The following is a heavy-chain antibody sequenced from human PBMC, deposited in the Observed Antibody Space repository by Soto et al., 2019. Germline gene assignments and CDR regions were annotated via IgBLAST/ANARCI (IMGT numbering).Heavy chain of an antibody. CDR3: ARGRAYYYGSGNRGGMDV. CDR2: INHSGST. Sequence: SETLSLTCAVYGGSFSGYYWSWIRQPPGKGLEWIGEINHSGSTNYNPTLKSRVTISVDTSKNQFSLNLTSVTAADTAVYYCARGRAYYYGSGNRGGMDVWGQGTTVTVSS. J-gene: IGHJ6*02. CDR1: GGSFSGYY. D-gene: IGHD3-10*01. V-gene: IGHV4-34*01.